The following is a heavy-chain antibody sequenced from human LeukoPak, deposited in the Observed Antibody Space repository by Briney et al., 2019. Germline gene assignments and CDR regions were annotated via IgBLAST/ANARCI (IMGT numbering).Heavy chain of an antibody. J-gene: IGHJ5*02. Sequence: PSETLSLTCTVSGGSINTYYWSWIRQPPGKGLEWIGYIYYSGRTNYNPSLKSRVTISVDTSKNQVSLNLSSVTAADTAVYHCARHEGSNWTRSNWFDPWGQGTLVTVSS. CDR3: ARHEGSNWTRSNWFDP. D-gene: IGHD6-13*01. CDR2: IYYSGRT. V-gene: IGHV4-59*08. CDR1: GGSINTYY.